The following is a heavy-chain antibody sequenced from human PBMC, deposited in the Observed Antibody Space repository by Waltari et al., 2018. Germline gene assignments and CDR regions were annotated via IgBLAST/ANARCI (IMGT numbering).Heavy chain of an antibody. CDR2: IWYDGSNK. Sequence: QVQLVESGGGVVQPGRSLRLSCAASGVTFSSYGMHWVRQAPGKGLEWVAVIWYDGSNKYYADSVKGRFTISRDNSKNTLYLQMNSLRAEDTAVYYCAKSTGQWLPLPDYWGQGTLVTVSS. CDR3: AKSTGQWLPLPDY. D-gene: IGHD6-19*01. J-gene: IGHJ4*02. V-gene: IGHV3-33*06. CDR1: GVTFSSYG.